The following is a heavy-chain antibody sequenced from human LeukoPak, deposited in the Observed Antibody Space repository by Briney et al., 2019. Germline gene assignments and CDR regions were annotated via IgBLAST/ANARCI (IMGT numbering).Heavy chain of an antibody. Sequence: GGSLRLSCAASGFTFSDYYMSWIRQAPGKGLEWVSYISSSGSTIYYADSVKGRFTISRDNAKNSLYLQMNSLSAEDTAVYYCARDYYYDSSGYLRWGQGTLVTVSS. J-gene: IGHJ4*02. CDR1: GFTFSDYY. CDR3: ARDYYYDSSGYLR. V-gene: IGHV3-11*01. CDR2: ISSSGSTI. D-gene: IGHD3-22*01.